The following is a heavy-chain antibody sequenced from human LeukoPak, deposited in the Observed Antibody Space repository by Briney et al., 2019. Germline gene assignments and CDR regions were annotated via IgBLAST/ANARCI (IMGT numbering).Heavy chain of an antibody. Sequence: GGSLRLSCVASGITFSTYSMTWVRQRPGKGLEWVASIYNSGTKIFYADSVKGRFTISRGNSNNVLFLQMDSLRAEDSAIYYCAKDIVPDSGWDLDYWGRGTLVTVSS. CDR1: GITFSTYS. CDR3: AKDIVPDSGWDLDY. V-gene: IGHV3-23*05. J-gene: IGHJ4*02. D-gene: IGHD6-19*01. CDR2: IYNSGTKI.